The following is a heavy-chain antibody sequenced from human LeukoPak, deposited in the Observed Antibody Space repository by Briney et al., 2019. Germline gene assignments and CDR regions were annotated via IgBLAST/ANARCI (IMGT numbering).Heavy chain of an antibody. CDR3: AREEYYYDSSGYWEFDY. J-gene: IGHJ4*02. CDR2: ISSSSSTI. Sequence: PGGSLRLSCAASGFTFSSYSMNWVRQAPGKGLEWVSYISSSSSTIYYADSVKGRFTISRDNFKNTLYLQMNSLRAEDTAVYYCAREEYYYDSSGYWEFDYWGQGTLVTVSS. V-gene: IGHV3-48*01. D-gene: IGHD3-22*01. CDR1: GFTFSSYS.